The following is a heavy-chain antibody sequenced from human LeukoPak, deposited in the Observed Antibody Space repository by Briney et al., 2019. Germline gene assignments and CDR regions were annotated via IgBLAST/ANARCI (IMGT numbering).Heavy chain of an antibody. D-gene: IGHD2-2*01. CDR2: INHSGST. CDR3: ARGALPIVVVPAAISMDV. Sequence: SETLSLTCTVSGGSISSSTYCWSWVHQPPWKGLEWIGEINHSGSTNYNPSLKSRVTISVDTSKNQFSLKLSSVTAADTAVYYCARGALPIVVVPAAISMDVWGQGTTVTVSS. J-gene: IGHJ6*02. V-gene: IGHV4-4*02. CDR1: GGSISSSTYC.